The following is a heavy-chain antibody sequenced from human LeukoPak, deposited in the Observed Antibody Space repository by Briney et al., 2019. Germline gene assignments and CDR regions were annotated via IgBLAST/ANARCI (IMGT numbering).Heavy chain of an antibody. V-gene: IGHV3-23*01. D-gene: IGHD3-10*01. CDR2: ISGSSVTT. Sequence: GGSLRLSCAASGFTFRSYGMSWVRQAPGKELEWVSTISGSSVTTYYADSVKGRFTISRDNSKNTLYLQMNSLRAEDTAVYYCAKLDYYGNYWGQGTLVTVSS. CDR1: GFTFRSYG. CDR3: AKLDYYGNY. J-gene: IGHJ4*02.